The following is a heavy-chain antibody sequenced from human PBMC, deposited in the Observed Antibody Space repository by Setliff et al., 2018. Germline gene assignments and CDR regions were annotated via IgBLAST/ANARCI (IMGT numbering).Heavy chain of an antibody. CDR3: AKDSARGWYGALDS. CDR1: GFTFSSYA. V-gene: IGHV3-30*04. Sequence: PGGSLRLSCAASGFTFSSYAMHWVRQAPGKGLEWVAVISYDGSNKYYADSVKGRFTISRDNSKNTLYLQMNSLRAEDTAVYYCAKDSARGWYGALDSWGQGAPVTVSS. J-gene: IGHJ4*02. D-gene: IGHD6-19*01. CDR2: ISYDGSNK.